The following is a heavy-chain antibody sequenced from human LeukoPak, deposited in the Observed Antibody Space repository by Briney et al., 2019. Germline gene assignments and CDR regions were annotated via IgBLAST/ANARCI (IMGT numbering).Heavy chain of an antibody. CDR3: ARVCKPGRFDYYYMDV. D-gene: IGHD2/OR15-2a*01. CDR1: VVTFSIYG. J-gene: IGHJ6*03. V-gene: IGHV3-23*01. CDR2: ICGSGGSI. Sequence: GGALRLSCVASVVTFSIYGVSCVRESPGEGVGWVWPICGSGGSIYYAESVSGPVTISRDNFKNTLYLQMNHLTFEDTAVYYCARVCKPGRFDYYYMDVWGKGTTVIVSS.